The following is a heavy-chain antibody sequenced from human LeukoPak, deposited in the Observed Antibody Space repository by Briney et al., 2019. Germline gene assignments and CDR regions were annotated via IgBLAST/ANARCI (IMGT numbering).Heavy chain of an antibody. CDR3: ARAEIRGSSRPRDAFDI. CDR1: GFTFSSYG. CDR2: IWYDGSNK. Sequence: GRSLRLSCAASGFTFSSYGMHWVRQAPGKGLEWVVVIWYDGSNKYYADSVKGRFTISRDNSKNTLYLQMNSLRAEDTAVYYCARAEIRGSSRPRDAFDIWGQGTMVTVSS. J-gene: IGHJ3*02. D-gene: IGHD6-13*01. V-gene: IGHV3-33*01.